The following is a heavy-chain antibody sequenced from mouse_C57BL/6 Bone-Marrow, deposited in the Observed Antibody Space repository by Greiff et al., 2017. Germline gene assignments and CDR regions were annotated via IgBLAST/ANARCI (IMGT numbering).Heavy chain of an antibody. CDR1: GFNIKDDY. CDR2: IDPENGDT. D-gene: IGHD1-1*01. V-gene: IGHV14-4*01. Sequence: EVQGVESGAELVRPGASVKLSCTASGFNIKDDYMHWVKQRPEQGLEWIGWIDPENGDTEYASKFQGKATITADTSSNTAYLQLSSLTSEDTAVYYCTTELPYCDVWGTGTTVTVSS. CDR3: TTELPYCDV. J-gene: IGHJ1*03.